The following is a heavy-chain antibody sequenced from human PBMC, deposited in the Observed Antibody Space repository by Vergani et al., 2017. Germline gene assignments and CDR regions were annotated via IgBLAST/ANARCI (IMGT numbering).Heavy chain of an antibody. CDR2: IIPILGIA. Sequence: QVQLVQSGAEVKKPGSSVKVSCKASGGTFSSYTISWVRQAPGQGLEWMGRIIPILGIANYAQKFQGRVTITADKSTSTAYMELSSLRSEDTAVYYCARDLVSSSWYLYYGMDVWGQGTTVTVSS. V-gene: IGHV1-69*08. J-gene: IGHJ6*02. CDR3: ARDLVSSSWYLYYGMDV. CDR1: GGTFSSYT. D-gene: IGHD6-13*01.